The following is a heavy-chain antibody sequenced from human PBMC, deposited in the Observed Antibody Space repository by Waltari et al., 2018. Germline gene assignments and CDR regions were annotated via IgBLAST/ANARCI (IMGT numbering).Heavy chain of an antibody. D-gene: IGHD3-3*01. Sequence: EVQLLESGGGLVQPGGSLRLSCAASGFTFSSYAMSWVRQAPGKGLEWVSAISGSGGSTYYADSGKGRFTSSRDNSKNTLYLQMNSLRAEDTAVYYCAKVTNVLRFLEWLPQVLDYWGQGTLVTVSS. J-gene: IGHJ4*02. CDR1: GFTFSSYA. V-gene: IGHV3-23*01. CDR2: ISGSGGST. CDR3: AKVTNVLRFLEWLPQVLDY.